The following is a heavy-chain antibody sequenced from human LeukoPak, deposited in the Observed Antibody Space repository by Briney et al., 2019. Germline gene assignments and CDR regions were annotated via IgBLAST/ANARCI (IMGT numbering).Heavy chain of an antibody. CDR2: ISPGGGSA. J-gene: IGHJ4*02. D-gene: IGHD2-15*01. Sequence: GAPVKVSCKASGYTFSTYYMHWVRRAPGQGLEWMGIISPGGGSATYAQKFRGRITMTRDTSTSTVYMELSSLKSEDSGVYCCARAFCTGGSCFIDYWGQGTPVTVSS. V-gene: IGHV1-46*01. CDR1: GYTFSTYY. CDR3: ARAFCTGGSCFIDY.